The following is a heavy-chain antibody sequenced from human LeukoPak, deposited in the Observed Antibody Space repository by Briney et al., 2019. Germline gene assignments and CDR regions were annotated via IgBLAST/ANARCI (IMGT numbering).Heavy chain of an antibody. J-gene: IGHJ3*02. CDR1: GGSISSDY. D-gene: IGHD1-26*01. CDR3: ATTTSGGDAFDI. Sequence: SETLSLTCTVSGGSISSDYWSWIRQPPGRGLEWIGYIYYSGSTNYNPSLESRVTISVDTSKNQFSLKLSSVTAADTAVYYCATTTSGGDAFDIWGQGTMVTVSS. V-gene: IGHV4-59*01. CDR2: IYYSGST.